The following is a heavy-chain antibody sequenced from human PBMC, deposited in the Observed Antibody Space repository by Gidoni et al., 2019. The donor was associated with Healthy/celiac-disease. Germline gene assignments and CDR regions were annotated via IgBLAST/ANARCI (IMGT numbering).Heavy chain of an antibody. J-gene: IGHJ6*02. D-gene: IGHD2-2*01. V-gene: IGHV4-34*01. CDR1: GGSFSGYY. CDR3: ARGVGVPAAMDPSLYYYYYGMDV. Sequence: QVQLQQWGAGLLKPSETLSLTCAVYGGSFSGYYWCWIRQPPGQGREGIGEINHSGSTNYNTSLKIRVTISVDTSKNQFSLKLSSVTAADTAVYYCARGVGVPAAMDPSLYYYYYGMDVWGQGTTVTVSS. CDR2: INHSGST.